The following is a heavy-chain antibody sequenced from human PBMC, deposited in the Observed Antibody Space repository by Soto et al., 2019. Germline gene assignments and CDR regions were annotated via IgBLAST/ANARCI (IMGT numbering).Heavy chain of an antibody. CDR3: ARGPPFH. D-gene: IGHD3-16*01. J-gene: IGHJ4*02. CDR2: IYHSGST. CDR1: GGSISSSY. Sequence: PSETLSLTCTVSGGSISSSYWSWIRQPPWKGLEWIGYIYHSGSTYYNPSLKSRVTISVDRSKNQFSLKLSSVTAADTAVYYCARGPPFHWGQGTLVTVSS. V-gene: IGHV4-59*12.